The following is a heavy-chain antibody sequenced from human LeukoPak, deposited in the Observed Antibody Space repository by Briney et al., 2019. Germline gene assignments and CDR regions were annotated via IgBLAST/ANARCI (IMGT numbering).Heavy chain of an antibody. Sequence: SETLSLTCTVSGGSISSGGYYWSWIRQHPGKGLEWIGYMYHSGGTYYNPSLKSRVTISVDRSKNQFSLELRSVTAADTAVYYCARAAPYGSGRNWFDPWGQGTLVTVSS. D-gene: IGHD3-10*01. CDR3: ARAAPYGSGRNWFDP. V-gene: IGHV4-30-2*01. J-gene: IGHJ5*02. CDR1: GGSISSGGYY. CDR2: MYHSGGT.